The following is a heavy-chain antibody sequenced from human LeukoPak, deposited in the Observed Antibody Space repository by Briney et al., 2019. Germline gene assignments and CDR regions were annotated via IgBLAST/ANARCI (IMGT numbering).Heavy chain of an antibody. CDR3: AKYVTAKGPPYGLDV. CDR2: IDASGGST. V-gene: IGHV3-23*01. J-gene: IGHJ6*02. D-gene: IGHD1-14*01. CDR1: GFTFSNYA. Sequence: GGSLRLSCAASGFTFSNYAMSWVRQAPGKGLEWVSAIDASGGSTAHADSVRGRFTISRDNSKNTLYLQMNSLRAEDTAIYYCAKYVTAKGPPYGLDVWGQGTTVTVSS.